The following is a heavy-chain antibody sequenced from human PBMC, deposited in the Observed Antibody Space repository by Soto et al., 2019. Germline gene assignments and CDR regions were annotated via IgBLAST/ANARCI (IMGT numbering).Heavy chain of an antibody. D-gene: IGHD5-12*01. V-gene: IGHV4-39*01. CDR2: IYYSGST. CDR3: ARLERSNGYGFDY. CDR1: GGSIRSTSYY. J-gene: IGHJ4*02. Sequence: QLQLQESGPGLVKASETLSLTCTVSGGSIRSTSYYWGWIRQAPGKGLEWIGSIYYSGSTYYDPSLKSLVTIAVDTSKTQFFPRRFSATAADTAVYYCARLERSNGYGFDYWGQGTLVTVSS.